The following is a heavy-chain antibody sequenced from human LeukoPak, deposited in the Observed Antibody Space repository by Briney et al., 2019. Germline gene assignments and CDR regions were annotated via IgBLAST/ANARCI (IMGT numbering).Heavy chain of an antibody. Sequence: ASVTVSFTASGYTFTSYDINWVRQAPGQGLEWMGWMNPNSGNTGYVQKFQGRVTMTKYTSISTAYMELSSLRSEDTAVYYCARGTPPSVGGGYNIDYWGQGTLVTVSS. CDR2: MNPNSGNT. D-gene: IGHD5-24*01. CDR3: ARGTPPSVGGGYNIDY. V-gene: IGHV1-8*01. J-gene: IGHJ4*02. CDR1: GYTFTSYD.